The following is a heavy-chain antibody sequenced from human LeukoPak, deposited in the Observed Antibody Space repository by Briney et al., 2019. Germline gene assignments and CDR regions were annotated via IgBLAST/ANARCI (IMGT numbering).Heavy chain of an antibody. CDR2: ISYDGSNK. CDR3: AKGNPPYGSSWYFDY. D-gene: IGHD6-13*01. CDR1: GFTFSSYG. V-gene: IGHV3-30*18. J-gene: IGHJ4*02. Sequence: GGSLRLSCAASGFTFSSYGMHWVRQAPGKGLEWVAVISYDGSNKYYADSVKGRFTISRDNSKNTLYLQMNSLRAEDTAVYYCAKGNPPYGSSWYFDYWGQGTLVTVSS.